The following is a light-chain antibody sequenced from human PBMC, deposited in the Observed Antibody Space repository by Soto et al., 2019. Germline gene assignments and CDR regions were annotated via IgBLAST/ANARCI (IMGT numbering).Light chain of an antibody. V-gene: IGKV1-39*01. CDR1: QSISGY. CDR2: AAS. CDR3: RQSYTVPYT. Sequence: DIQMTQSPSSLSASVGDRVTITCRASQSISGYLSWYYQRPGKAPQLLISAASTLQSGVPSRFSGRGSGTDFTLTISSLQPEDAVTYYCRQSYTVPYTFGQGTKVEVK. J-gene: IGKJ2*01.